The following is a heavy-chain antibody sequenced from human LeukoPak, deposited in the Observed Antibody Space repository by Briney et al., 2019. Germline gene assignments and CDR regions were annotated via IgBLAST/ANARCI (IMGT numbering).Heavy chain of an antibody. CDR3: ARARDGYSSDY. CDR2: IYYSGST. CDR1: GGSISSYY. J-gene: IGHJ4*02. V-gene: IGHV4-59*01. Sequence: SETLSLTCTVSGGSISSYYWSWIRQPPGKGLEWIGYIYYSGSTNYNPSLKSRVTISVDTSKNQFSLKLSSVTAADTAVYYCARARDGYSSDYWGQGTLVTVSS. D-gene: IGHD5-24*01.